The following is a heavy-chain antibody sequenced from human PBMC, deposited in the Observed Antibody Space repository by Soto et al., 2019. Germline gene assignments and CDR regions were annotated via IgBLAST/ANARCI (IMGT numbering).Heavy chain of an antibody. V-gene: IGHV1-69*13. J-gene: IGHJ6*02. CDR2: IIPIFGTA. Sequence: SVKVSCKASGGTFSSYAISWVRQAPGQGLEWMGGIIPIFGTANYAQKFQGRVTITADESTSTAYMELSSLRSEDTAVYYCARGTVVPAAMYGDYYYYGMDVWGQGTTVTVSS. CDR3: ARGTVVPAAMYGDYYYYGMDV. CDR1: GGTFSSYA. D-gene: IGHD2-2*01.